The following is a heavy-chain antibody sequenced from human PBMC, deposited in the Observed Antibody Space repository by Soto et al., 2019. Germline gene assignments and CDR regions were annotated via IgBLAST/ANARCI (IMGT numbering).Heavy chain of an antibody. J-gene: IGHJ6*02. D-gene: IGHD3-22*01. V-gene: IGHV2-70*11. CDR3: ARSDSSGYYDYYYYGMDV. CDR2: IDWDDDK. CDR1: GFSLSTSGMC. Sequence: SGPTLVNPTQTLTLTCTFSGFSLSTSGMCVSWIRQPPGKALEWLARIDWDDDKYYSTSLKTRLTISKDTSKNQVVLTMTNMEPVDTATYYCARSDSSGYYDYYYYGMDVWGQGTTVTSP.